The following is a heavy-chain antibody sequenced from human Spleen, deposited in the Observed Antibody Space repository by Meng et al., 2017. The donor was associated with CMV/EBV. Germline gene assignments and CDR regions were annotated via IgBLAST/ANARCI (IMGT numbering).Heavy chain of an antibody. CDR2: IHPSSGGT. D-gene: IGHD6-19*01. J-gene: IGHJ6*02. V-gene: IGHV1-2*02. CDR3: ASGWDYYYGMDV. Sequence: SVKVSCKASGYTFTSYGISWVRQAPGQGLEWMGWIHPSSGGTNYAQKFQGRVAMSSDTSITTGYMELTRLRFDDTAVYYCASGWDYYYGMDVWGQGTTVTVSS. CDR1: GYTFTSYG.